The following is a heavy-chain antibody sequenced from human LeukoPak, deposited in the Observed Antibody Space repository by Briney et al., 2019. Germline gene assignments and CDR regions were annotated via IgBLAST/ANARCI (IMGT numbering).Heavy chain of an antibody. CDR1: GGSISSGDYS. Sequence: SETLSLTCSVSGGSISSGDYSWTWIRQHPWMRLEWIGYIYDSGSTNYNPSLKSQVTISGDTSKNQFSLKLNSVSAADTAVYFCARVGYSYVINDWSRTGLGAYPTRYYYHMDVWGKGTTVTVSS. CDR3: ARVGYSYVINDWSRTGLGAYPTRYYYHMDV. D-gene: IGHD5-18*01. J-gene: IGHJ6*03. V-gene: IGHV4-31*01. CDR2: IYDSGST.